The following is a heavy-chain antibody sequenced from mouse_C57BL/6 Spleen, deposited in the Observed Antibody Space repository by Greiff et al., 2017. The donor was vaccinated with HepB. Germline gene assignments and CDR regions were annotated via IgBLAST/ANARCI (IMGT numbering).Heavy chain of an antibody. V-gene: IGHV14-4*01. CDR2: IDPENGDT. CDR3: TTTGNY. CDR1: GFNIKDDY. J-gene: IGHJ3*01. Sequence: EVKLMESGAELVRPGASVKLSCTASGFNIKDDYMHWVKQRPEQGLEWIGWIDPENGDTEYASKFQGKATITADTSSNTAYLQLSSLTSEDTAVYYCTTTGNYWGQGTLVTVSA. D-gene: IGHD2-1*01.